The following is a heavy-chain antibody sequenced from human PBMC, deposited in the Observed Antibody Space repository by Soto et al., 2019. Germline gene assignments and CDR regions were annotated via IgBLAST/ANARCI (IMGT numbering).Heavy chain of an antibody. CDR2: ISWNSDYI. CDR3: TKDINSGGAIYGMDV. D-gene: IGHD2-15*01. Sequence: EVQLVESGGGLVQPGRSLRLSCAASGFTFDDYAMHWVQQAPGKGLEWVSRISWNSDYIVYADSVKGRFTISRDNAKSFLYLQMNSLRPEDTAFYYCTKDINSGGAIYGMDVWGQGTTVTVSS. V-gene: IGHV3-9*01. J-gene: IGHJ6*02. CDR1: GFTFDDYA.